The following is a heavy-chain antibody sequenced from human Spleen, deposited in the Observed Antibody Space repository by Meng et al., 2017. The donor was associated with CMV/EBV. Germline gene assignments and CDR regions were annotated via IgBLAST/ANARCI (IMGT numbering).Heavy chain of an antibody. J-gene: IGHJ6*02. Sequence: ASVKVSCKASGYTFSDYYMHWVRQAPGHGLEWMGWMHPNSGGTKYAQKFQGRVTLTRDTSISTAYMELSRLKSDDTAVFFCARLFHTSLGTNYYYGMDVWGQGTAVTVSS. V-gene: IGHV1-2*02. CDR3: ARLFHTSLGTNYYYGMDV. CDR1: GYTFSDYY. CDR2: MHPNSGGT. D-gene: IGHD3-10*01.